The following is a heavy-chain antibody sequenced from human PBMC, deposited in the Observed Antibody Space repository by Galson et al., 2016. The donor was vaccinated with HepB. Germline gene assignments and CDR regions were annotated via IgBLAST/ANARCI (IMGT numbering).Heavy chain of an antibody. D-gene: IGHD3-22*01. CDR1: GFTFSNAW. CDR2: IKSKTDAGTT. CDR3: TTHYSSGYSCYFDY. V-gene: IGHV3-15*01. Sequence: SLRLSCAASGFTFSNAWMSWVRQAPGKGLEWVGRIKSKTDAGTTDYAAPVKGRFTISRDDSKNTLYLQMDSLKTEDTAVYYCTTHYSSGYSCYFDYWGQGALVTVSS. J-gene: IGHJ4*02.